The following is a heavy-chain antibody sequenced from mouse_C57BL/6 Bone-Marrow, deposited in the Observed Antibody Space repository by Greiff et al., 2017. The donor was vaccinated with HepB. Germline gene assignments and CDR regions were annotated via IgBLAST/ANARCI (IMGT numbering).Heavy chain of an antibody. CDR2: INPNNGGT. D-gene: IGHD2-1*01. J-gene: IGHJ1*03. CDR3: ASEGNYEYFDV. Sequence: EVQLQQSGPELVKPGASVKISCKASGYPFTDYYMNWVKQSHGKSLEWIGDINPNNGGTSYNQKFKGKATLTVDKSSSTAYMELRSLTSEDSAVYYCASEGNYEYFDVWGTGTTVTVSS. CDR1: GYPFTDYY. V-gene: IGHV1-26*01.